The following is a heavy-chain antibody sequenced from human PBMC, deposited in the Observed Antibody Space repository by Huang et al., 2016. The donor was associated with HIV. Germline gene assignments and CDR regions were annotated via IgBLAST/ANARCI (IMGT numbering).Heavy chain of an antibody. V-gene: IGHV1-18*04. CDR2: VSGYNNYT. J-gene: IGHJ4*02. CDR1: GYNFKTHA. CDR3: ARRVGSGWYGEIDY. D-gene: IGHD6-19*01. Sequence: QVQLLQSGAEVKKPGASVKISCKTSGYNFKTHAVSWVRQTPGQGLEWMGWVSGYNNYTTYTQRRQGRVTMTTDTSTNTVYMELRSLRSDDTAVYYCARRVGSGWYGEIDYWGQGTLVTVSS.